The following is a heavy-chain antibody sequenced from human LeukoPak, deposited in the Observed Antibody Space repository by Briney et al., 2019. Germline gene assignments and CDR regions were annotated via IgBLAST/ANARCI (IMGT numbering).Heavy chain of an antibody. V-gene: IGHV4-59*01. Sequence: SETLSLTCTVSGGSISNYYWSWIRQPPGKGLEWIGYIYYSGSTNYNPSLKSRVTISVDTSKNQFSLKLSSVTAADTAVYYCARESGLGQFDPWGQGTLVTVSS. CDR2: IYYSGST. CDR3: ARESGLGQFDP. J-gene: IGHJ5*02. D-gene: IGHD2-8*02. CDR1: GGSISNYY.